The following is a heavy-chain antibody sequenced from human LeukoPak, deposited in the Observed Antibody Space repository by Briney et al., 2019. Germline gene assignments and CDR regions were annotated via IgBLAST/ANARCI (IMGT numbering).Heavy chain of an antibody. V-gene: IGHV3-30*04. CDR2: ISYDGRNK. CDR3: ARVLGPYYDFWSGYSKGRYYYGMDV. J-gene: IGHJ6*02. CDR1: GFTFSSYA. Sequence: PGGSLRLSCAASGFTFSSYAMHWVRQAPGKGLEWVAVISYDGRNKYYEDSVKGRFTISRDNSKNTLYLQMNSLRAEDTAVYYCARVLGPYYDFWSGYSKGRYYYGMDVWGQGTTVTVSS. D-gene: IGHD3-3*01.